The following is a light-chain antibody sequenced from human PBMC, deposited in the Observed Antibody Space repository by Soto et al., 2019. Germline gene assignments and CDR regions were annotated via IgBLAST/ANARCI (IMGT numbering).Light chain of an antibody. CDR1: SSDVGGYNY. CDR2: DVT. Sequence: QSALTQPASVSGSPGQSITISCTGTSSDVGGYNYVSWYQQHPGKAPKLMIYDVTNRPSGVSNRFSGSKSGNTAPLTISGLQADDEADYYCSSYTSRNTRVFGSGTKVTVL. J-gene: IGLJ1*01. V-gene: IGLV2-14*03. CDR3: SSYTSRNTRV.